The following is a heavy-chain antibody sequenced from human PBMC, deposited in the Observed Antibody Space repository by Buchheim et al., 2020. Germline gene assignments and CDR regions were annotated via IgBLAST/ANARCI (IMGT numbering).Heavy chain of an antibody. CDR1: GFTFSDFW. V-gene: IGHV3-7*01. J-gene: IGHJ4*02. Sequence: EMQLVESGGGLVQPGGSLRLSCAASGFTFSDFWMNWVRQAPGKGLEWVASINQRGTEKYYVDSVKGRFTVSRDNGKNSLYLQMNNLRAEDTAVYYCARDGVAEGLYFDYWGQGTL. D-gene: IGHD2-15*01. CDR3: ARDGVAEGLYFDY. CDR2: INQRGTEK.